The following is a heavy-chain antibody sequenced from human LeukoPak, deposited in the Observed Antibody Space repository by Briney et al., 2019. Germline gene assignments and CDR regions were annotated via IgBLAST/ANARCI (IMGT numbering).Heavy chain of an antibody. CDR1: GYSISSGYY. Sequence: PSETLSLTCTVSGYSISSGYYWGWIRQPPGKGLEWIGSIYHSGSTYYNPSLKSRVTISVDTSKNQFSLKLSSVTAADTAVYYCARGRAYYDSSGYYYGYWGQGTLVTVSS. CDR3: ARGRAYYDSSGYYYGY. CDR2: IYHSGST. V-gene: IGHV4-38-2*02. J-gene: IGHJ4*02. D-gene: IGHD3-22*01.